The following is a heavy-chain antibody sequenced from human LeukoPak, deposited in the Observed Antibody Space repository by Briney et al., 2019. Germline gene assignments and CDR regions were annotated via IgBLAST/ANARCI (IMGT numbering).Heavy chain of an antibody. V-gene: IGHV4-59*01. CDR1: GGSISSYY. J-gene: IGHJ4*02. CDR2: IHYSGST. CDR3: ARAVGGDGSGSL. Sequence: PSETLSLTCTVSGGSISSYYWSWIRQPPGKGLEWIGYIHYSGSTNNNPSLKSRVTTSVDTSKNQFSLKLSSVTAADTAVYYCARAVGGDGSGSLWGPGTLVTVSS. D-gene: IGHD3-10*01.